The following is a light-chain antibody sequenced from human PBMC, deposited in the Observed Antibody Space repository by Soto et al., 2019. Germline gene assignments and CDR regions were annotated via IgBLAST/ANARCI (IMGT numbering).Light chain of an antibody. CDR2: DVS. V-gene: IGLV2-14*01. CDR3: ISYTSSSTRTV. Sequence: QSALTQPASVSGSPGQSITISCTGTSSDVGGYNYVSWYQQHPGKAPKLMIYDVSNRPSGVSNRFSGSKSGNTASLTISGLQAEDEADYYCISYTSSSTRTVFGGGTKLTVL. CDR1: SSDVGGYNY. J-gene: IGLJ2*01.